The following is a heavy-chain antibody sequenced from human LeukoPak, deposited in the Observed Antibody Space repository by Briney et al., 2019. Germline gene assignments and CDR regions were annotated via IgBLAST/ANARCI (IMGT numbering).Heavy chain of an antibody. CDR1: GFTFSSYS. CDR3: ARGGRDAFDI. J-gene: IGHJ3*02. Sequence: PGGSLRLSCAASGFTFSSYSMNWVRQAPGKGLEWVSSISSSSIYIYYADSVKGRFTISRDNAKSSLYLQMNSLRAEDTAVYYCARGGRDAFDIWGQGTMVTVSS. CDR2: ISSSSIYI. V-gene: IGHV3-21*01. D-gene: IGHD6-25*01.